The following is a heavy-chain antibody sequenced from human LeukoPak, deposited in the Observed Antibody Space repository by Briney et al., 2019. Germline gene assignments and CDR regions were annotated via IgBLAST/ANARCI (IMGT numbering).Heavy chain of an antibody. CDR2: IYYSGST. V-gene: IGHV4-39*07. CDR3: ARGELELLAFDI. CDR1: GGSISSSSYY. J-gene: IGHJ3*02. Sequence: SETLSLTCTVSGGSISSSSYYWGWIRQPPGKGLEWIGSIYYSGSTYYNPSLKSRVTISVDTSKNQFSLELSSVTAADTAVYYCARGELELLAFDIWGQGTMVTVSS. D-gene: IGHD1-7*01.